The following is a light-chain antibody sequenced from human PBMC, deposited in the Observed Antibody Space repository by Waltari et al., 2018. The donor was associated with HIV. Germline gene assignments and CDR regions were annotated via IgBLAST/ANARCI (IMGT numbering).Light chain of an antibody. V-gene: IGLV2-23*01. CDR3: CSYAGSSTLL. J-gene: IGLJ2*01. Sequence: QSALTQPASVSGSPGQSITISCTGTSSDVGGYNYVSWYQQHPGKAPKLVLYDVSARPSGVSNRFSGSKSGNTASLTISGLQAEDEADYNCCSYAGSSTLLFGGGTKVTVL. CDR2: DVS. CDR1: SSDVGGYNY.